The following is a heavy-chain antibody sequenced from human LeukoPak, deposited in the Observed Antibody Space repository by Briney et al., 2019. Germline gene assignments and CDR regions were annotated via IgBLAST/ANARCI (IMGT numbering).Heavy chain of an antibody. Sequence: GGSLRLSCAASGFTFSSYAMSWVRQAPGKGLEWVANIKQDGSEKYYVDSVKGRFTISRENAKNSLYLQMNSLRTEDTAVYYCARDGAAPGLYFDSWGQGTLVTVSS. V-gene: IGHV3-7*01. J-gene: IGHJ4*02. D-gene: IGHD6-13*01. CDR1: GFTFSSYA. CDR2: IKQDGSEK. CDR3: ARDGAAPGLYFDS.